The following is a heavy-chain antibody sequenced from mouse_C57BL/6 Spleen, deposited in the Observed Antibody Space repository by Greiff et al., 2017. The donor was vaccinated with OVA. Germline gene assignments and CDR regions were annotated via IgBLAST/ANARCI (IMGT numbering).Heavy chain of an antibody. CDR3: LNWDVYFDY. CDR2: IDPENGDT. D-gene: IGHD4-1*01. V-gene: IGHV14-4*01. CDR1: GFNIKDDY. J-gene: IGHJ2*01. Sequence: VQLKQSGAELVRQGASVKLSCTASGFNIKDDYMHWVKQRPEQGLEWIGWIDPENGDTEYASKFQGKATITADTSSNTAYLQLSSLTSEDTAVYYCLNWDVYFDYWGQGTTLTVSS.